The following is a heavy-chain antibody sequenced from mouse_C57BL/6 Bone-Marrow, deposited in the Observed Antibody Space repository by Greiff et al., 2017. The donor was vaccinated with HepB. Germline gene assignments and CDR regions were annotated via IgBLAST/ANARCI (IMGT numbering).Heavy chain of an antibody. D-gene: IGHD2-13*01. CDR1: GFTFSDYG. V-gene: IGHV5-15*01. CDR3: ARHDGDRYFDV. J-gene: IGHJ1*03. Sequence: EVKVVESGGGLVQPGGSLKLSCAASGFTFSDYGMAWVRQAPRKGPEWVAFISNLAYSIYYADTVTGRFTISRENAKNTLYLEMSSLRSEDTAMYYCARHDGDRYFDVWGTGTTVTVSS. CDR2: ISNLAYSI.